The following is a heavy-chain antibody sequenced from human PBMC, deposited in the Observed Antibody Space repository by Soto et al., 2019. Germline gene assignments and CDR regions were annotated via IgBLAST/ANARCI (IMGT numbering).Heavy chain of an antibody. V-gene: IGHV1-18*01. Sequence: QVQLVQSGAEVKKPGASVKVSCKASGYTFTSYGISWVRQAPGQGLEWMGWINAYNGNTNNAQKLQGRVPRSTDTSTSTAYMELRSLRSDDTAGYYCARVLPPFEPWGQGTLVPVSS. CDR3: ARVLPPFEP. CDR1: GYTFTSYG. J-gene: IGHJ5*02. CDR2: INAYNGNT.